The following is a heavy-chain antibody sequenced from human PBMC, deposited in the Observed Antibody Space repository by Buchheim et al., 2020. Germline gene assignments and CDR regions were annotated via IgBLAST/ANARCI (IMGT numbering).Heavy chain of an antibody. CDR1: GFTFRNYW. V-gene: IGHV3-7*03. Sequence: EVYLVESGGGLVQPGGSLRLSCAASGFTFRNYWMNWVRQAPGKGLEWVANINEDGTEKYYVDSVKGGFTISRDNAMTSLYLQMSSLRVEDTAVYYCAKHSIPWGQGT. CDR2: INEDGTEK. D-gene: IGHD2/OR15-2a*01. CDR3: AKHSIP. J-gene: IGHJ5*02.